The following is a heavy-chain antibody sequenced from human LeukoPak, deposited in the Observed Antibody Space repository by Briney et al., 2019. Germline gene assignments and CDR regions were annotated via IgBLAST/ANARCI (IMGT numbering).Heavy chain of an antibody. J-gene: IGHJ3*02. V-gene: IGHV3-48*03. CDR1: GFTFSSYE. Sequence: GGSLRLSCAASGFTFSSYEMNWVRQAPGKGLEWVSYISSSGSTIYYADSVKGRFTISRDNAKNSLYLQMNSLRAEDTAVYYCARGRDGYNLVDAFDIWGQGIMVTVSS. D-gene: IGHD5-24*01. CDR2: ISSSGSTI. CDR3: ARGRDGYNLVDAFDI.